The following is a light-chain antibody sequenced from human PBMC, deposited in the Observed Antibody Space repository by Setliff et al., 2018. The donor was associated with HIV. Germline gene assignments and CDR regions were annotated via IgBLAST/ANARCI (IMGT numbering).Light chain of an antibody. V-gene: IGKV4-1*01. Sequence: DIVLAQSPDSLAVSLGERATINCKSSQSVLYSSNNKNYLAWYQQQAGQPPRLLIYWASTRESGVPDRFSGSWSGTDFTLTISRLQAEDVAVYYCQQYFSIPRTFGQGTKVDIK. CDR3: QQYFSIPRT. J-gene: IGKJ1*01. CDR2: WAS. CDR1: QSVLYSSNNKNY.